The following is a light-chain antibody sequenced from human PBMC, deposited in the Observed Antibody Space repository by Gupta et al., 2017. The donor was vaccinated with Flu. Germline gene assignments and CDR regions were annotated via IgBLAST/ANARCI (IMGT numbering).Light chain of an antibody. CDR3: CSYAGGYSWV. J-gene: IGLJ3*02. V-gene: IGLV2-11*01. CDR1: SSDVGGYNY. Sequence: GSPGQSVTFSCTGTSSDVGGYNYVSWYQHHPGRAPKLMIYDVTKRPSGVPDRFSGSKSGNTASLTISGLRAEDEADYYCCSYAGGYSWVFGGGTKLTVL. CDR2: DVT.